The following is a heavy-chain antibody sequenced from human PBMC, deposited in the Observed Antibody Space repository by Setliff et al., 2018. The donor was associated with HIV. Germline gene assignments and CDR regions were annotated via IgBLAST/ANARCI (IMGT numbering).Heavy chain of an antibody. CDR1: GYSISSGYY. Sequence: SETLSLTCGVSGYSISSGYYWGWIRQPPGKGLEWIGSIYHNGITYYNPSLKSRVTMSLDTSKNQISLKLSSVTAADTAVYYCASLKRGPAMQMGYFDYWGQGTLVTVSS. CDR2: IYHNGIT. J-gene: IGHJ4*02. CDR3: ASLKRGPAMQMGYFDY. V-gene: IGHV4-38-2*01. D-gene: IGHD5-18*01.